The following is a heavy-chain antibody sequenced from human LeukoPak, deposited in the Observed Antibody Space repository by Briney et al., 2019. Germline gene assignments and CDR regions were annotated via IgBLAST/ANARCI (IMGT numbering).Heavy chain of an antibody. CDR2: IIPILGIA. CDR3: ARDGIASRSYYYYGMDV. D-gene: IGHD6-13*01. J-gene: IGHJ6*02. CDR1: GGTFSSYT. Sequence: ASVKVSCKASGGTFSSYTISWVRQAPGQGLEWMGRIIPILGIANYAQKFQGRVTITADKSTSTAYMELSSLRSEDTAVYYCARDGIASRSYYYYGMDVWGQGTTATVSS. V-gene: IGHV1-69*04.